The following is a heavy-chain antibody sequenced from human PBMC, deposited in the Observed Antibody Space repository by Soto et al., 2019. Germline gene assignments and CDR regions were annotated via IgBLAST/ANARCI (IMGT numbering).Heavy chain of an antibody. J-gene: IGHJ1*01. Sequence: SETLSLTCTVSGGSISSGDYYWSWIRQPPGKGLEWIGYIYYSGSTYYNPSLKSRVTISVDTSKNQFSLKLSSVTAADTAVYYCARADYYGSSGPLGFQHWGQGTLVTVSS. V-gene: IGHV4-30-4*01. D-gene: IGHD3-22*01. CDR3: ARADYYGSSGPLGFQH. CDR2: IYYSGST. CDR1: GGSISSGDYY.